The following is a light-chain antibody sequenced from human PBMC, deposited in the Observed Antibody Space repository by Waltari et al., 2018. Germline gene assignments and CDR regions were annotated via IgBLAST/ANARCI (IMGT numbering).Light chain of an antibody. Sequence: IQLTQSPSSLSASVGDRVTITCRASQGISSYLAWYQQKPGKAPKLLIYAASPLQSGVPLRFSGSGSGTDFTLTISSLQPEDFATYYCQQLNSYPRGLFTFGPGTKVDIK. V-gene: IGKV1-9*01. CDR2: AAS. J-gene: IGKJ3*01. CDR3: QQLNSYPRGLFT. CDR1: QGISSY.